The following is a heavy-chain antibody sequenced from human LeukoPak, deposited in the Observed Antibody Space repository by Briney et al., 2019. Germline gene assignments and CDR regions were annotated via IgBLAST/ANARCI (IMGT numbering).Heavy chain of an antibody. V-gene: IGHV3-21*01. CDR3: ARVEDFDY. Sequence: GGSLRLSCAASGFTFSSYSMNWVRQTPGKGLEWVSSISSSSSYIYYAGSVKGRFTISRDNAKNSLYLQMNNLRAGDTAVYYCARVEDFDYWGQGTLVTVSS. J-gene: IGHJ4*02. CDR1: GFTFSSYS. CDR2: ISSSSSYI.